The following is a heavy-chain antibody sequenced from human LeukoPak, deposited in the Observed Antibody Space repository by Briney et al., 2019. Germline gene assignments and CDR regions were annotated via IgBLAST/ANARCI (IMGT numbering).Heavy chain of an antibody. J-gene: IGHJ3*02. Sequence: KSGGSLRLSCAASGFTFSSYSTDWVRQAPGKGLEWVGRIKSKTDGGTTDYAAPVKGRFTISRDDSKNTLYLQMNSLKTEDTAVYYCTTGGGSYPTGNDAFDIWGQGTMVTVSS. V-gene: IGHV3-15*01. CDR2: IKSKTDGGTT. D-gene: IGHD1-26*01. CDR1: GFTFSSYS. CDR3: TTGGGSYPTGNDAFDI.